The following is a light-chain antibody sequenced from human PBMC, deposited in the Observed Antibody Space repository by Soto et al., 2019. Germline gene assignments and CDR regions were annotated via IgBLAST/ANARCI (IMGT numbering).Light chain of an antibody. CDR3: QQYGSSPPYT. CDR1: QSVSNNY. V-gene: IGKV3-20*01. CDR2: GSS. J-gene: IGKJ2*01. Sequence: EVVLTQSPGTLSLSPGERATLSCGASQSVSNNYFAWYQQKPGQAPRLLIFGSSDRATGTPDRFSGSGSGTDFTLTISRLEPEDFAVYYCQQYGSSPPYTFGQGTKLEIK.